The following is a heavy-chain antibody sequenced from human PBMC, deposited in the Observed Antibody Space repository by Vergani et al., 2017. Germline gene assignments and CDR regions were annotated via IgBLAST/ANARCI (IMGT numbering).Heavy chain of an antibody. CDR3: GRVADFYGLVSRLLDL. Sequence: QVRLQESGPGLVKPSETLSLTCSVPGGSMSGYYWSWIRQPPGKELEWIGYMYHSGSTNYNPSLETRVTISGDTSKNQFCLKLNSVTAADTAVYYCGRVADFYGLVSRLLDLWGQGILVTVSS. V-gene: IGHV4-59*01. CDR2: MYHSGST. J-gene: IGHJ5*02. CDR1: GGSMSGYY. D-gene: IGHD3-10*01.